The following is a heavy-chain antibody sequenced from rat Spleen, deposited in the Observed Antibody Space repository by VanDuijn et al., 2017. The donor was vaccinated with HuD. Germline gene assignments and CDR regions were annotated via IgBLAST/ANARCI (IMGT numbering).Heavy chain of an antibody. CDR1: GFSLTNYG. CDR3: TSYGDA. J-gene: IGHJ4*01. Sequence: QVQLKDSGPGLVQPSQTLSLTCTVSGFSLTNYGVTWVRQPPGKGLEWIAAISSGGTTNYNSALKSRLSISRDTSKSHVFLRMNTLQTEDTAIYFCTSYGDAWGQGASVTVSS. D-gene: IGHD1-3*01. V-gene: IGHV2S8*01. CDR2: ISSGGTT.